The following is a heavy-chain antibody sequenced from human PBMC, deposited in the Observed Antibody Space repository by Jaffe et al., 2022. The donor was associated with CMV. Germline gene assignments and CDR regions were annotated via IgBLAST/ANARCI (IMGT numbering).Heavy chain of an antibody. CDR3: AKARHQLLSSDWFDP. D-gene: IGHD2-2*01. Sequence: QVQLQQWGAGLLKPSETLSLTCAVYGGSFSGYYWSWIRQPPGKGLEWIGEINHSGSTNYNPSLKSRVTISVDTSKNQFSLKLSSVTAADTAVYYCAKARHQLLSSDWFDPWGQGTLVTVSS. CDR1: GGSFSGYY. J-gene: IGHJ5*02. CDR2: INHSGST. V-gene: IGHV4-34*01.